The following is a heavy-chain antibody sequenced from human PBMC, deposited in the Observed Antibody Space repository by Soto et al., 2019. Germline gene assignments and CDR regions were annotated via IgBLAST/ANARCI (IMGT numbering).Heavy chain of an antibody. J-gene: IGHJ5*02. D-gene: IGHD2-8*01. Sequence: PGGSLRLSCAASGFTFSSYAMNWVRQAPGKGLEWVSAISGSGGSTYYADSAKGRFTISRDNSKNTLYLQMNSLRAEDTAVYYCAKDPRRTSKMVPSRNLPGWFDPWGQGTLVTVSS. CDR1: GFTFSSYA. CDR3: AKDPRRTSKMVPSRNLPGWFDP. CDR2: ISGSGGST. V-gene: IGHV3-23*01.